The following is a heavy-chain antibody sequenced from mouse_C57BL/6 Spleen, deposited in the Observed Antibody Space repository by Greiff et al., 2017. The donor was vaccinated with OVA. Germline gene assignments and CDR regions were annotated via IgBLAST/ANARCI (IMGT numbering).Heavy chain of an antibody. V-gene: IGHV1-69*01. J-gene: IGHJ4*01. D-gene: IGHD1-1*01. Sequence: QVQLQQPGAELVMPGASVKLSCKASGYTFTSYWMHWVKQRPGQGLEWIGEIDPSDSYTNYNQKFKGKSTLTVDKSSSTAYMQLSSLTSEDSAVYYCARSRTTVGARYAMDYWGQGTSVTVSS. CDR3: ARSRTTVGARYAMDY. CDR1: GYTFTSYW. CDR2: IDPSDSYT.